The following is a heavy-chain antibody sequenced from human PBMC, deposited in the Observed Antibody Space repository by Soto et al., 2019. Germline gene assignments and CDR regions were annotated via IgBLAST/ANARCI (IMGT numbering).Heavy chain of an antibody. CDR1: GFTVSSNY. D-gene: IGHD2-21*01. CDR3: ARPYPNMDWFDP. V-gene: IGHV3-48*01. J-gene: IGHJ5*02. Sequence: GGSLRLSCAASGFTVSSNYMSWVRQAPGKGLEWVSYISGSSSTIFYTDSVKGRFTVSRDNAKNSLYLQMNSLRAEDTAVYYCARPYPNMDWFDPWGQGTLVTVSS. CDR2: ISGSSSTI.